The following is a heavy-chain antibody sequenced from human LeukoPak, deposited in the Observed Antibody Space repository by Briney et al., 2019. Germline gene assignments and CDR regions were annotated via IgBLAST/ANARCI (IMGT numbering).Heavy chain of an antibody. D-gene: IGHD3-3*01. CDR1: GYTFTGYY. J-gene: IGHJ6*03. V-gene: IGHV1-2*02. Sequence: ASVKVSCKASGYTFTGYYMHWVRQAPGQGLEWMGWINPNSGGTNHAQKFQGRVTMTRDTSISTAYMELSRLRSDDTAVYYCARDRRFLEYYYYYMDVWGKGTTVTVSS. CDR3: ARDRRFLEYYYYYMDV. CDR2: INPNSGGT.